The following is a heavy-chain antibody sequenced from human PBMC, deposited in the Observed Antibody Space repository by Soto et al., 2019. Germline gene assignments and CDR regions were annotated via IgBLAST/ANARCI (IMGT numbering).Heavy chain of an antibody. CDR2: MNPNSGNT. D-gene: IGHD3-22*01. Sequence: ASVKVSCKASGYTFTSYDINWVRQATGQGLEWMGWMNPNSGNTGYAQKFQGRVTMTRNTSISTAYMELSSLRSEDTAVYYCASSFDSSGYNDYWDQGTLVTVSS. CDR1: GYTFTSYD. CDR3: ASSFDSSGYNDY. V-gene: IGHV1-8*01. J-gene: IGHJ4*02.